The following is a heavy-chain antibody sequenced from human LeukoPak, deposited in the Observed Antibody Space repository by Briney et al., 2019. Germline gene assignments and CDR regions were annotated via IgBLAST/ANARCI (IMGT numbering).Heavy chain of an antibody. D-gene: IGHD4-17*01. J-gene: IGHJ3*02. CDR2: ISSSSSYI. V-gene: IGHV3-21*01. Sequence: PGGSLRLSCAASGFTFSSYSMNWVRQAPGKGLEWVSSISSSSSYIYYADSVKGRFTISRDNAKNSLYLQMSSLRDEDTAVYYCARDFYGDWAFDIWGQGTMVTVSS. CDR1: GFTFSSYS. CDR3: ARDFYGDWAFDI.